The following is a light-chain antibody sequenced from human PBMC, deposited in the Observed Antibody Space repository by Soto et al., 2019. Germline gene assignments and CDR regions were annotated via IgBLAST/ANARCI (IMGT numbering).Light chain of an antibody. CDR3: QQYGSLPPWT. Sequence: EIVLTQSPGTLSLSPGERATLSCRASQSVSNSYLAWYQQKPGQAPGLLIYGASSRATGIPDRFSGSGSGTDFTLTISTLEPEYFAVYYCQQYGSLPPWTFGQGTKVDTK. CDR2: GAS. J-gene: IGKJ1*01. V-gene: IGKV3-20*01. CDR1: QSVSNSY.